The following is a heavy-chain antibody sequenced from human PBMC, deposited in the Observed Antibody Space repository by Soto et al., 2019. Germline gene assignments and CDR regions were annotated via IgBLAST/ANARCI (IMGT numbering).Heavy chain of an antibody. CDR1: GGSISSGGYS. CDR2: IYHSGST. CDR3: ARLPWADYGGIFDP. V-gene: IGHV4-30-2*02. Sequence: SETLSLTCAVSGGSISSGGYSWSWIRQPPGKGLEWIGYIYHSGSTYYNPSLKSRVTISVDTSKNQFSLKLYSVTTADTAMYYCARLPWADYGGIFDPWGQGTLVTGSS. J-gene: IGHJ5*02. D-gene: IGHD4-17*01.